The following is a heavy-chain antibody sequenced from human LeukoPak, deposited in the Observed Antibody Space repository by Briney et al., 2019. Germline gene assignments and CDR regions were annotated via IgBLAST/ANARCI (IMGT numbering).Heavy chain of an antibody. CDR1: GFTFSSYS. Sequence: GSLRLSCAASGFTFSSYSMNWVRQPPGKGLGWIGSIYYSGSTYYNPSLKSRVTISVDTSKNQFSLKLSSVTAADTAVYYCASGSYYYGSGSYYNMFDYWGQGTLVTVSS. V-gene: IGHV4-39*07. CDR2: IYYSGST. J-gene: IGHJ4*02. D-gene: IGHD3-10*01. CDR3: ASGSYYYGSGSYYNMFDY.